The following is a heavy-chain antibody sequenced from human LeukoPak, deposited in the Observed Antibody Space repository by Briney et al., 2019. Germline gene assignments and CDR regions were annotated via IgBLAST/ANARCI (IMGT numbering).Heavy chain of an antibody. J-gene: IGHJ3*02. CDR3: ARNLHYYDSSGPNDAFDI. D-gene: IGHD3-22*01. Sequence: ASVKVSCKPSGYTFTSYGISWVRQAPGQGLEWMGWISTYNTNTNYAQKFQGRVTMTTDTSTTTAYMELRSLGSDDTAVYYCARNLHYYDSSGPNDAFDIWGQGTMVTVSS. CDR2: ISTYNTNT. CDR1: GYTFTSYG. V-gene: IGHV1-18*01.